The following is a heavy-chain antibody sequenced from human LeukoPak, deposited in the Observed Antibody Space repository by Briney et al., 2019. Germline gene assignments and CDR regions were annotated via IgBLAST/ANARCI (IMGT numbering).Heavy chain of an antibody. V-gene: IGHV3-30*04. D-gene: IGHD3-3*01. CDR1: GFTFSSYA. J-gene: IGHJ4*02. Sequence: PGGSLRLSCAASGFTFSSYAMHWVRQAPGKGLEWVAVISYDGSNKYYADSVKGRFTISRDNSKNTLYLQMNSLRAEDTAVYYCAKDSSPTYYDFWSGYNDYWGQGTLVTVSS. CDR2: ISYDGSNK. CDR3: AKDSSPTYYDFWSGYNDY.